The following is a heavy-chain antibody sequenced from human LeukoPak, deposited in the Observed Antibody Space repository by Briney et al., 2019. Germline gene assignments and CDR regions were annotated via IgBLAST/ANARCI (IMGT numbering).Heavy chain of an antibody. Sequence: GSSVKVSCKASGGTFSSYAISWVRQAPGQGLEWMGGIIPIFGTANYAQKFQGRVTITADESTSTAYMELSSLRSEDTAVYYCAREDYYGSRVDPWGQGTLVTVSS. D-gene: IGHD3-10*01. V-gene: IGHV1-69*01. J-gene: IGHJ5*02. CDR3: AREDYYGSRVDP. CDR2: IIPIFGTA. CDR1: GGTFSSYA.